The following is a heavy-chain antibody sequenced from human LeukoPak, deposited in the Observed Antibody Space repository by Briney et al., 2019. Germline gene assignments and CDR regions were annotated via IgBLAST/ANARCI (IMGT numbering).Heavy chain of an antibody. CDR3: VRVYHDGSFESGNWFDP. V-gene: IGHV1-8*01. Sequence: ASVKVSCKASGYTFTNYNIDWVRQATGQGLEWMGWINLNSGRAGCVQKFQGRVNITRDTSISTAYMELSSLRSEDTAVYYCVRVYHDGSFESGNWFDPWGQGTLVTVSS. CDR2: INLNSGRA. J-gene: IGHJ5*02. D-gene: IGHD3-22*01. CDR1: GYTFTNYN.